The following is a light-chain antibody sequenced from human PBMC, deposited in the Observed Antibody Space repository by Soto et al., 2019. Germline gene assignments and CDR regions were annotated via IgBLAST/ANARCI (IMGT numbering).Light chain of an antibody. Sequence: QSALTQPPSASGSPGQSVTISCTGTSSDVGGYNYVSWYQHHPGKAPKLMIYDVTKRPSGVPDRFSGSKSGNTASLTVSGLQAEDEAEYYCSSYAGSDNFVVFGGGTKVTVL. V-gene: IGLV2-8*01. CDR2: DVT. J-gene: IGLJ2*01. CDR3: SSYAGSDNFVV. CDR1: SSDVGGYNY.